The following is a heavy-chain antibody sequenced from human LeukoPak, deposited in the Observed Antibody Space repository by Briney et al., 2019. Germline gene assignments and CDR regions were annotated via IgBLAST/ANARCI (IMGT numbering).Heavy chain of an antibody. J-gene: IGHJ4*02. Sequence: GESLKISCKGSGYSFTSYWIGWVRAMPGKGLERVWIIYPGDSDTRYSPSFQGQVTISADKSISTAYLQLSSLKASDTAMYYCARLEWSGGSCYSFDYWGQGTLVTVSS. CDR3: ARLEWSGGSCYSFDY. V-gene: IGHV5-51*01. D-gene: IGHD2-15*01. CDR2: IYPGDSDT. CDR1: GYSFTSYW.